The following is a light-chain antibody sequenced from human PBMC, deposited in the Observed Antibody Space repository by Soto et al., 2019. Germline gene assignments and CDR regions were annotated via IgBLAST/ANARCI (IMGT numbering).Light chain of an antibody. V-gene: IGKV3-11*01. Sequence: EIVLTQSPATLSLSPGERATLSCRASQRVNSYLVWYQQRPGQTPRLLIYDASNRATGIPARFSGSGSGTDYTLTISSLEPEDSAVYYCQQRGIFGQGTKLEIK. CDR3: QQRGI. CDR2: DAS. J-gene: IGKJ2*01. CDR1: QRVNSY.